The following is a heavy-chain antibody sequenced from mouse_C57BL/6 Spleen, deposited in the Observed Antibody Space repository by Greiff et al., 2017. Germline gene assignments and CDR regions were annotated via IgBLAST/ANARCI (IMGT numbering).Heavy chain of an antibody. CDR1: GFTFSSYG. V-gene: IGHV5-6*01. J-gene: IGHJ2*01. Sequence: EVQLVESGGDLVKPGGSLKLSCAASGFTFSSYGMSWVRQTPDKRLEWVATISSGGSYTYYPDSVKGRFTISRDNAKNTLYLQMSSLKSEDTAMYYCARIYDGRGFDYWGQGTTLTVSS. CDR3: ARIYDGRGFDY. CDR2: ISSGGSYT. D-gene: IGHD2-12*01.